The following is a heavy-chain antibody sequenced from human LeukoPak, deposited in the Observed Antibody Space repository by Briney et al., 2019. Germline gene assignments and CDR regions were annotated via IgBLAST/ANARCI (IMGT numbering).Heavy chain of an antibody. CDR2: IRYDGSNK. CDR1: GFTFSSYG. V-gene: IGHV3-30*02. Sequence: PGGSLRLSCAASGFTFSSYGMHWVRQAPGKGLEWVAFIRYDGSNKYYADSVKGRFTISRDNSKNTLYLQMNSLRAEDTAVYYCAESRWIWSAEIRWQLDYWGQGTLVTVSS. D-gene: IGHD3-3*01. CDR3: AESRWIWSAEIRWQLDY. J-gene: IGHJ4*02.